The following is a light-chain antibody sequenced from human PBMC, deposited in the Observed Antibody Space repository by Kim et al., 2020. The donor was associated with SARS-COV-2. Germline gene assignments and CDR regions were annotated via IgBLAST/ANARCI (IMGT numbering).Light chain of an antibody. CDR1: YSNIGSNY. J-gene: IGLJ2*01. CDR3: ATWDSSLNGVL. V-gene: IGLV1-51*01. CDR2: DNN. Sequence: QSVLTQPPSMSAAPGQKVTISCSGSYSNIGSNYVSWYQQVPGTVPKLLIYDNNKRPSEIPDRFSGTTSGQSAALDIIGLQTGDEADYYCATWDSSLNGVLFGGGTQLTVL.